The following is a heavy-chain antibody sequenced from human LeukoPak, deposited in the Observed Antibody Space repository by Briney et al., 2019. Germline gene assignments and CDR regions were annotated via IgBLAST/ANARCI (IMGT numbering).Heavy chain of an antibody. J-gene: IGHJ4*02. CDR3: ARVITVRGVIFDY. D-gene: IGHD3-16*01. Sequence: PETLSLTCTVSGGSFNTYYWSWIRQPPGKGLEWLGYIYYSGSTNYNPSLKSRVTISVDTSKNQFSLKLSSVTAADTAVYYCARVITVRGVIFDYWGQGTLVTVSS. CDR2: IYYSGST. V-gene: IGHV4-59*01. CDR1: GGSFNTYY.